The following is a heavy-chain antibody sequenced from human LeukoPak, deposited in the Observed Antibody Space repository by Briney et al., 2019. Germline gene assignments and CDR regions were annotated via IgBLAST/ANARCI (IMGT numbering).Heavy chain of an antibody. J-gene: IGHJ4*02. D-gene: IGHD3-10*01. CDR2: INHSGST. V-gene: IGHV4-34*01. CDR1: GGSFSGYY. Sequence: PSETLSLTCAVYGGSFSGYYWSWIRQPPGKGLEWIGEINHSGSTNYNPSLKSRVTISVDTSKNQFSLKLSSVTAADTAVYYCARADTYGSGSYTGPLYYFDYWGQGTLVTVSS. CDR3: ARADTYGSGSYTGPLYYFDY.